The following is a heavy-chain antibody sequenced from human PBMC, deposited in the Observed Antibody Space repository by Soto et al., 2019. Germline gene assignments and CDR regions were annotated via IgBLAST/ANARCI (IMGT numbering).Heavy chain of an antibody. CDR3: AASCVACGGFNYYGMDV. Sequence: SETLSLTCTVSGVSISSGGYYWSWIRQHPGKGLEWIGYIYYSGITYYNPSLKSRVTISVDTSKNQLSLKLSSVTAADTAVYYCAASCVACGGFNYYGMDVWGQGTTVTVSS. CDR1: GVSISSGGYY. CDR2: IYYSGIT. D-gene: IGHD5-12*01. V-gene: IGHV4-31*03. J-gene: IGHJ6*02.